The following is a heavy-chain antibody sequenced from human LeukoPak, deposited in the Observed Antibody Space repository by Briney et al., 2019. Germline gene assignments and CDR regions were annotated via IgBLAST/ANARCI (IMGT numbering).Heavy chain of an antibody. Sequence: PGGSLRLSCAASGFTFSSYGMHWVRQAPGKGLEWVAVIWYDGSNKYYADSVKGRFTISRDNSKNTLYLQMNSLRAEDTAVYYYARDGGYYDSSGYRFYYYYGMDVWGQGTTVTVSS. CDR2: IWYDGSNK. J-gene: IGHJ6*02. V-gene: IGHV3-33*01. CDR1: GFTFSSYG. CDR3: ARDGGYYDSSGYRFYYYYGMDV. D-gene: IGHD3-22*01.